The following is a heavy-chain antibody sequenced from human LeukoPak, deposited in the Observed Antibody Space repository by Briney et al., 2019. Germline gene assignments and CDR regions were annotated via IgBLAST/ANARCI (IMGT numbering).Heavy chain of an antibody. CDR2: INHSGST. Sequence: SETLSLTCAVYGGSFSGYYWSWIRQPPGKGLEWIGEINHSGSTNYNPSLKSRVTISVDTSKNQFSLKLGSVTAADTAVYYCARRRTVVTRNFDYWGQGTLVTVSS. V-gene: IGHV4-34*01. J-gene: IGHJ4*02. CDR3: ARRRTVVTRNFDY. CDR1: GGSFSGYY. D-gene: IGHD4-23*01.